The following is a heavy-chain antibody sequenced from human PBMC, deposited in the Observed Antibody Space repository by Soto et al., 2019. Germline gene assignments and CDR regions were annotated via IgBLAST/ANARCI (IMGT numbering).Heavy chain of an antibody. Sequence: PAHTLSLTCAISGDSVSSNSAAWNWTRQSPSRGLEWLGRTYYRSKWYNDYAVSVKSRITITPDTSKNQFSLQLNSVTPEDTAVYYCARDQGGVSPGETPSPFDYWGQGTLVSVSS. J-gene: IGHJ4*02. CDR1: GDSVSSNSAA. D-gene: IGHD3-16*01. CDR2: TYYRSKWYN. CDR3: ARDQGGVSPGETPSPFDY. V-gene: IGHV6-1*01.